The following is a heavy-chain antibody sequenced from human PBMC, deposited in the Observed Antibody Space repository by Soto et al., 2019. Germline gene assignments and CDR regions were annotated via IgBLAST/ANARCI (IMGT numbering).Heavy chain of an antibody. V-gene: IGHV4-28*01. CDR2: IYYRGST. Sequence: QVQLQESGPGLVKPSDTLSLTCAVSGYSISSSNWWGWIRQPPGKGLEGMGYIYYRGSTYYNPSLKSRVTMSVDTSKNQFSLKLSSVTAVDTAVYYCARMVLGYCSGGSCYYYYGMDVWGQGTTVTVSS. CDR3: ARMVLGYCSGGSCYYYYGMDV. CDR1: GYSISSSNW. D-gene: IGHD2-15*01. J-gene: IGHJ6*02.